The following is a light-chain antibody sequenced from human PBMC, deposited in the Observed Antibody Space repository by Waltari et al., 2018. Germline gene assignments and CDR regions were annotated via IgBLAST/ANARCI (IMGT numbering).Light chain of an antibody. CDR3: QNHERLPAT. CDR1: QSISRY. CDR2: GAS. V-gene: IGKV3-20*01. Sequence: VLPQSPGTMSLSWGERATLFCRASQSISRYLVWYQQRPGQAPRLLIYGASIRAAGIPDRFSGSGSGTDFTLSISRLEPEDFAVYYCQNHERLPATFGQGTRVEIK. J-gene: IGKJ1*01.